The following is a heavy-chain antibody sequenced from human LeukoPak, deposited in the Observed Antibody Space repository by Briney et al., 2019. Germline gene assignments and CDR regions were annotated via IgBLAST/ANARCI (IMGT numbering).Heavy chain of an antibody. D-gene: IGHD6-13*01. CDR3: AREFAAAPLYYYYYGMDV. V-gene: IGHV3-53*01. CDR2: IYSGGST. CDR1: GFTVSSNY. Sequence: PGGSLRLSCAASGFTVSSNYMSWVRQAPGKGLEWVSVIYSGGSTYYADSVKGRFTISRDNSKNTLYLQMSSLRAEDTAVYYCAREFAAAPLYYYYYGMDVWGQGTTVTVSS. J-gene: IGHJ6*02.